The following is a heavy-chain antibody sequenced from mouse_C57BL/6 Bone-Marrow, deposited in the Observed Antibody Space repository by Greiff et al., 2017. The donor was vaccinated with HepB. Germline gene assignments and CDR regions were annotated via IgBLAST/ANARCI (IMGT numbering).Heavy chain of an antibody. CDR1: GFTFSSYA. V-gene: IGHV5-9-1*02. D-gene: IGHD2-4*01. J-gene: IGHJ2*01. CDR2: ISSGGDYI. CDR3: TRVLYYDYGWDYFDY. Sequence: EVKLVESGEGLVKPGGSLKLSCAASGFTFSSYAMSWVRQTPEKRLEWVAYISSGGDYIYYADTVKGRFTISRDNARNTLYLQMSSLKSEDTAMYYCTRVLYYDYGWDYFDYWGQGTTLTVSS.